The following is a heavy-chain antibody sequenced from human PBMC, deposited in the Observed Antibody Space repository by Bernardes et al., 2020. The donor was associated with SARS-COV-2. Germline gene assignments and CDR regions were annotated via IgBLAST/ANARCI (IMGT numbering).Heavy chain of an antibody. CDR2: ISDSGGST. Sequence: GGSLRLCCAASGFTFRSYAMTWVRQAPGKGLEWVSTISDSGGSTYYADSVKGRFTISRDNSKNSLYLQMNTLRAEDTAVYYCAKDWVDEYGGIDYWGQGTLVTVSS. CDR1: GFTFRSYA. J-gene: IGHJ4*02. D-gene: IGHD4-17*01. V-gene: IGHV3-23*01. CDR3: AKDWVDEYGGIDY.